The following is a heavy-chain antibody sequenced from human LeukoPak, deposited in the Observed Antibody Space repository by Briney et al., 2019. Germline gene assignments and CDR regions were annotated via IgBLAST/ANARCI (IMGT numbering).Heavy chain of an antibody. Sequence: SETLSLTCTVSGGSISSYYWSWIRQPAGKGLEWIARINTSGSANYNPSLKSRVTMSVDTSKNQSSLKLSSVTAADTAAYYCARDGNYDILTGYPEYYFDYWGQGTLVTVSS. CDR2: INTSGSA. J-gene: IGHJ4*02. CDR3: ARDGNYDILTGYPEYYFDY. D-gene: IGHD3-9*01. CDR1: GGSISSYY. V-gene: IGHV4-4*07.